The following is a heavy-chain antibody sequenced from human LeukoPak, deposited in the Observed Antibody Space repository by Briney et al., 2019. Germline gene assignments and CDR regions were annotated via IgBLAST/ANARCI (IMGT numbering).Heavy chain of an antibody. D-gene: IGHD3-22*01. CDR3: ARGDIDSSGYYLNWIDP. CDR1: GYTFTSYG. Sequence: ASVKVSCKASGYTFTSYGIIWVRQAPGLGLEWMGWINTYSHDPNYAKKFQGRVAMTTDTSTRTAYMELRSLTFDDTAMYYCARGDIDSSGYYLNWIDPWGQGTLVTVSS. J-gene: IGHJ5*02. V-gene: IGHV1-18*01. CDR2: INTYSHDP.